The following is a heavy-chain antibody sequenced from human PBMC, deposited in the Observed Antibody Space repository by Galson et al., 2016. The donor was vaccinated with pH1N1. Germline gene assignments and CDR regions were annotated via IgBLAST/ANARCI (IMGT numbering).Heavy chain of an antibody. CDR3: AREYSGYDWEGERFDI. Sequence: TLSLTCTVSGGSISSDNYYWTWIRQPAGKGLEWIGRIYRSGTTIYNPSLMSRVTLSLDTSRNHFSLRLNSVTAADMAVYYCAREYSGYDWEGERFDIWGQGTVVTVSS. CDR1: GGSISSDNYY. J-gene: IGHJ3*02. CDR2: IYRSGTT. V-gene: IGHV4-61*02. D-gene: IGHD5-12*01.